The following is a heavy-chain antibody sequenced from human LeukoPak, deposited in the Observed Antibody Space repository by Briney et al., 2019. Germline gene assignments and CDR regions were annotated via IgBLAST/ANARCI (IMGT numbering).Heavy chain of an antibody. D-gene: IGHD3-10*01. CDR1: GVTFSDYW. Sequence: GGSLRLSCAASGVTFSDYWMSWVRQAPGKGLEWVANLKQDGSEKYYVDSVKGRFTISRDNAKNSLYLQMSTLRAEDTAVYYCARANDYKFDYWGQGTLFTVSS. CDR2: LKQDGSEK. V-gene: IGHV3-7*04. J-gene: IGHJ4*02. CDR3: ARANDYKFDY.